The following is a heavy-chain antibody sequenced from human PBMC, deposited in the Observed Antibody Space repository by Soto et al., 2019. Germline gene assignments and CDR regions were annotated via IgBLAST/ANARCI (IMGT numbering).Heavy chain of an antibody. Sequence: SETLSLTCTVSGGSISSYYWSWIRQPAGKGLEWIGRIYTSGSTNYNPSLKSRVTMSVDTSKNQFSLKLSSVTAADTAVYYCARDTSPPITIFGVVSWFDPWGQGTLVT. CDR3: ARDTSPPITIFGVVSWFDP. V-gene: IGHV4-4*07. CDR1: GGSISSYY. D-gene: IGHD3-3*01. J-gene: IGHJ5*02. CDR2: IYTSGST.